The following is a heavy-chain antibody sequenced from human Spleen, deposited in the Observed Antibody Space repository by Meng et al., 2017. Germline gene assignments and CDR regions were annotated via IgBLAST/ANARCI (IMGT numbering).Heavy chain of an antibody. V-gene: IGHV4-34*01. CDR1: GGSFSGYY. Sequence: GSLRLSCAVYGGSFSGYYWSWIRQPPGKGLEWIGEINHSGSTNYNPSLKSRVTISVDTSKNQFSLKLSSVTAADTAVYYCARAGYCSGGSCYSGTFDYWGQGTLVTVSS. J-gene: IGHJ4*02. CDR3: ARAGYCSGGSCYSGTFDY. D-gene: IGHD2-15*01. CDR2: INHSGST.